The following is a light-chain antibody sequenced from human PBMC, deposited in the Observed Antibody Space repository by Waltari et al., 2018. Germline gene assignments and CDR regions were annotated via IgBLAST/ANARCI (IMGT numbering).Light chain of an antibody. CDR1: QTIACSV. Sequence: CRARQTIACSVLTLDHKKPRQAPRLLIYGASNRAPGIPDRFSGSGSGTDFTLTISRLEPEDSAVYYCQQYDGSVVTFGGGTKVEIK. J-gene: IGKJ4*01. CDR2: GAS. V-gene: IGKV3-20*01. CDR3: QQYDGSVVT.